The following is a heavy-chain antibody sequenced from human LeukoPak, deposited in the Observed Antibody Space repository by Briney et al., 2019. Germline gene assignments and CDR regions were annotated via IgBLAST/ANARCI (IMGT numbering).Heavy chain of an antibody. D-gene: IGHD3-10*01. CDR3: ARGIGYGSGSYYYYYYGMDV. CDR1: GFTFSSYW. V-gene: IGHV3-7*01. Sequence: GGSLRLSCAASGFTFSSYWMSWVRQAPGKGLEWVANIKQDGSEKYYVDSVKGRFTISRDNAKNSLYLQMNSLRAEDTAVYYCARGIGYGSGSYYYYYYGMDVWGQGTTVTVSS. CDR2: IKQDGSEK. J-gene: IGHJ6*02.